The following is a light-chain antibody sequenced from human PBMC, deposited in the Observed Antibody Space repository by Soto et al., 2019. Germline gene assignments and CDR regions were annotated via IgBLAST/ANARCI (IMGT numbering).Light chain of an antibody. Sequence: EIVLTQSPANLSLSPGERATLSCRASQSVYNYLAWYQQKPGQPPRLLIYDASNRATGIPARFSGSGSGTAFTLTISSLEPEDFAVYYCHQRSNWPPFTFGPGTKVDVK. V-gene: IGKV3-11*01. CDR3: HQRSNWPPFT. CDR1: QSVYNY. CDR2: DAS. J-gene: IGKJ3*01.